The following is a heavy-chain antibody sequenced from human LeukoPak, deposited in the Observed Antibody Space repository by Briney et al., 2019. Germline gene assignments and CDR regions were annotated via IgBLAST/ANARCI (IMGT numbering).Heavy chain of an antibody. CDR2: INPNSGGT. CDR3: ARGIAAAGGRWFDP. Sequence: ASVKVSCKASGYTFTDYYMHWVRQAPGQGLEWMGWINPNSGGTNYAQQFQGRVTMTRDTSISTAYVELSNLRSDDTAVYYCARGIAAAGGRWFDPWGQGTLVTASS. J-gene: IGHJ5*02. CDR1: GYTFTDYY. V-gene: IGHV1-2*02. D-gene: IGHD6-13*01.